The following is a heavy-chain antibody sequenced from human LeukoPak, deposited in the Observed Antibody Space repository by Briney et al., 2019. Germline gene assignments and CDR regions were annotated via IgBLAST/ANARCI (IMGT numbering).Heavy chain of an antibody. J-gene: IGHJ4*02. CDR3: SRESGAFRPFGY. D-gene: IGHD1-26*01. CDR1: GGSISSTNW. V-gene: IGHV4-4*02. CDR2: ISLTGRT. Sequence: SETLSLTCGVSGGSISSTNWWSWVRQPPGQGLEWIGEISLTGRTNYNPSLNGRVTMDESRKHLSLSLTSVTAADTAIYYCSRESGAFRPFGYWGQGTLVIVS.